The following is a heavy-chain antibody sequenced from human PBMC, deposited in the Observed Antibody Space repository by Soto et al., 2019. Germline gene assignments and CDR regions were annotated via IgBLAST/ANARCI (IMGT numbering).Heavy chain of an antibody. CDR2: IYYSGST. J-gene: IGHJ4*02. V-gene: IGHV4-30-4*01. CDR1: GGSISSGDYY. Sequence: PSETLSLTCTVSGGSISSGDYYWSWIRQPPGKGLEWIGYIYYSGSTYYNPSLKSRVAISVDTSRNQFSLKLSSVTAADTAVYYCARVAPTVVLDYWGQGTLVTVSS. D-gene: IGHD2-15*01. CDR3: ARVAPTVVLDY.